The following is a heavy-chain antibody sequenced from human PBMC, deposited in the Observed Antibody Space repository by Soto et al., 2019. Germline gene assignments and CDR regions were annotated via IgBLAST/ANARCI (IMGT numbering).Heavy chain of an antibody. CDR2: ISYDGSNK. V-gene: IGHV3-30*18. CDR3: AKDAWFDP. J-gene: IGHJ5*02. Sequence: GGSLRLSCAASGFTFSSYGMHWVRQAPGKGLEWVAVISYDGSNKYYADSVKGRFTISRDNSKNTLYLQMNSLRAEDTAVYYCAKDAWFDPWGQGTLVTVSS. CDR1: GFTFSSYG.